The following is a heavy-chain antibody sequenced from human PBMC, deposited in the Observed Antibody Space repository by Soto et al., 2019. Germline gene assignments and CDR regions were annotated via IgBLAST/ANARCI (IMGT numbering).Heavy chain of an antibody. CDR2: ISSNGGST. V-gene: IGHV3-64*01. Sequence: PGGSLRLSCAASGFTFSSYAMHWVRQAPGKGLEYVSAISSNGGSTYYANSVKGRFTISRDNSKNTLYLQMGSLRAEDMAVYYCARARSYDFWSGYDRGYYYYMDVWGKGTTVTVSS. CDR3: ARARSYDFWSGYDRGYYYYMDV. CDR1: GFTFSSYA. J-gene: IGHJ6*03. D-gene: IGHD3-3*01.